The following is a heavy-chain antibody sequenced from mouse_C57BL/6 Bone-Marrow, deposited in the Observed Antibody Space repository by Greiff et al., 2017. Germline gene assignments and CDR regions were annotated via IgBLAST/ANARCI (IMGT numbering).Heavy chain of an antibody. V-gene: IGHV1-69*01. CDR2: IDPSDSYT. CDR3: ARELAGTFAY. CDR1: GYTFTSYW. D-gene: IGHD4-1*01. Sequence: VQLQQPGAELVMPGASVKLSCKASGYTFTSYWMHWVKPRPGQGLEWLGEIDPSDSYTNYNQKFKGKSTLTVDKSSSTAYMQLSSLTSEDSAVYYCARELAGTFAYWGQGTLVTVSA. J-gene: IGHJ3*01.